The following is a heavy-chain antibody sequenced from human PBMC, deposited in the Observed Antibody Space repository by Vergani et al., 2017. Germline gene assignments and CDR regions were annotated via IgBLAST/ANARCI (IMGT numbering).Heavy chain of an antibody. Sequence: QVQLQASGPGLVKPSETLSLTCPVSGGSISSYYWSWIRQPPGQGLEWIGYIYYSGSTYCNPSLKSRVTISVDTSKNQFSLKLSSVTAADTAVYYCARVNSYGSFDYWGQGNLVTVAS. CDR2: IYYSGST. J-gene: IGHJ4*02. V-gene: IGHV4-59*12. CDR3: ARVNSYGSFDY. D-gene: IGHD5-18*01. CDR1: GGSISSYY.